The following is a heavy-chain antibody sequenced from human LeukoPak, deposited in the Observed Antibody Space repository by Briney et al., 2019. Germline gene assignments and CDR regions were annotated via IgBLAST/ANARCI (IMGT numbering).Heavy chain of an antibody. D-gene: IGHD1-26*01. Sequence: ASVKVSCKTSAYSFTPYAMHWVRQAPGQRLEWMGWINAGNGRTKYSQEFQGRLTITKDTSANTVYMDLSSLRAEDTAVYYCARALKDLRRRIGGTTTFEYYYYMDVWGKGTTVIISS. CDR3: ARALKDLRRRIGGTTTFEYYYYMDV. J-gene: IGHJ6*03. V-gene: IGHV1-3*03. CDR1: AYSFTPYA. CDR2: INAGNGRT.